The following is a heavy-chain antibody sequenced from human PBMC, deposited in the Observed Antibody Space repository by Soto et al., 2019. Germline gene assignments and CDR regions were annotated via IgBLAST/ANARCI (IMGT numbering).Heavy chain of an antibody. D-gene: IGHD2-2*01. CDR2: VSAYNRNT. V-gene: IGHV1-18*01. J-gene: IGHJ4*02. CDR1: GYTFTNYR. CDR3: ARERQYEPLLY. Sequence: QVQLVQSGVEVKKPGASVKVSCQASGYTFTNYRITWLRQAPGQGLEWMGWVSAYNRNTNYAQRFQDRVTMTTDTSTRTAYMELRNLKSDDTAIYFCARERQYEPLLYWGQGTVVIVSS.